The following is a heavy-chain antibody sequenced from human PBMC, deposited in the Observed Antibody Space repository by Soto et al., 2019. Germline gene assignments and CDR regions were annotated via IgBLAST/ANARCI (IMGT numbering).Heavy chain of an antibody. CDR2: ISGSGGST. Sequence: XGSLRLSCAAAGFTFSSYAMSWVRQAPGKGLEWVSAISGSGGSTYYADSVKGRFTISRDNSKNTLYLQMNSLRAEDTAVYYCAKHYPKQSYYFDYWGQGPLVTVSS. J-gene: IGHJ4*02. V-gene: IGHV3-23*01. D-gene: IGHD3-10*01. CDR1: GFTFSSYA. CDR3: AKHYPKQSYYFDY.